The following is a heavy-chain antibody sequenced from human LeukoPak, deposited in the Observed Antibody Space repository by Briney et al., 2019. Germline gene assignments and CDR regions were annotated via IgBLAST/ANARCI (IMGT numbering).Heavy chain of an antibody. CDR3: ASLTTPDFDY. J-gene: IGHJ4*02. D-gene: IGHD4-11*01. Sequence: GRSLRLSCAASGFTFSSYGMHWVRQAPGKGLEWVAVIWYDGSNKYYADSVKGRFTFSRDNSKNTLYLQMNSLRAEDTAVYYCASLTTPDFDYWGQGTLVTVSS. CDR1: GFTFSSYG. CDR2: IWYDGSNK. V-gene: IGHV3-33*01.